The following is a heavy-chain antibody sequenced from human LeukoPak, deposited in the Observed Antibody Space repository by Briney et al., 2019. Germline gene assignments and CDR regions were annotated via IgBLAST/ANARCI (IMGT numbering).Heavy chain of an antibody. J-gene: IGHJ4*02. Sequence: SETLSLTCAVYGGSFSGYYWSWIRQPPGKGLEWIGEINHSGSTNYNPSLKSRVTISVDTSKNQFSLKLSSVTAADTAVYYCARVAVPAAIVGYWGQGTLVTVSS. D-gene: IGHD2-2*02. V-gene: IGHV4-34*01. CDR3: ARVAVPAAIVGY. CDR1: GGSFSGYY. CDR2: INHSGST.